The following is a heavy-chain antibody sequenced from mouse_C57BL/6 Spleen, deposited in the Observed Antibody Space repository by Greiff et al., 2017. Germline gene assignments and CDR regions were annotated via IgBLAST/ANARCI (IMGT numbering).Heavy chain of an antibody. CDR2: IHASDSDT. D-gene: IGHD1-1*01. CDR1: GYTFTSYW. V-gene: IGHV1-74*01. CDR3: AISSRLYDSSPITDSMDD. J-gene: IGHJ4*01. Sequence: QVQLQQPGAELVKPGASVTVSCKASGYTFTSYWMHWVKQRPGQGLEWIGRIHASDSDTNYNPKFKGKATLTVDKSYSTAYMQLSSLTSEDSAVYYCAISSRLYDSSPITDSMDDWGQGTTVTVSS.